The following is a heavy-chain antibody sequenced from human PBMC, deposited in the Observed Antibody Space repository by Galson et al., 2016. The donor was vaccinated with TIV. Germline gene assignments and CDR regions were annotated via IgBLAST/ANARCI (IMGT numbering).Heavy chain of an antibody. CDR1: GFSLNTDGMC. V-gene: IGHV2-70*11. J-gene: IGHJ4*02. CDR2: IDWDDDK. D-gene: IGHD3-22*01. Sequence: PALVKPTQTLTLTCTFSGFSLNTDGMCVNWIRRPPGKALEWLARIDWDDDKSYSPSLKTRLTISKDTSKNQVVLTMTNMDPVDTATYYCARISGYYDSSGHYIPRSFDYWGQGALVTVSS. CDR3: ARISGYYDSSGHYIPRSFDY.